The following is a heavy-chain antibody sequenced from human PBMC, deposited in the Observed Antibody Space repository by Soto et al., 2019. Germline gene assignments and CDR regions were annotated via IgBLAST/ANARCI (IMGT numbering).Heavy chain of an antibody. CDR2: INPSGGGT. D-gene: IGHD1-26*01. Sequence: QVQLVQSGAEVKKPGASVKVSCKASGYSFTSYYIHWVRQAPGQGLEWMGIINPSGGGTTYVQKFQGRVTMTRDTSTSTVYMELSSLRSEDTAVYYCARVGMATFDSWGQGSLVTVSS. CDR1: GYSFTSYY. V-gene: IGHV1-46*03. CDR3: ARVGMATFDS. J-gene: IGHJ4*02.